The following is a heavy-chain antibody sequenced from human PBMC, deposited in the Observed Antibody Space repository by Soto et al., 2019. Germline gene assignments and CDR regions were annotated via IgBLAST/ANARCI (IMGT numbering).Heavy chain of an antibody. CDR1: ASTFSNYI. J-gene: IGHJ6*02. V-gene: IGHV3-30*04. D-gene: IGHD1-20*01. CDR2: ISYDGSNS. Sequence: QLQLVESGGGVVQPGRSLRLSCAASASTFSNYIMHWVRQAPGKGLECVAFISYDGSNSNYADFVECRFTISRDNTKNMLYLQLSSLIPDDTAVYYCAGGDNDYALGVWGQGTTVTVSS. CDR3: AGGDNDYALGV.